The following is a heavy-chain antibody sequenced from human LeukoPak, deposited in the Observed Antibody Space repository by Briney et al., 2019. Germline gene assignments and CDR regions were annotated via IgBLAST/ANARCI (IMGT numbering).Heavy chain of an antibody. CDR3: AKGFSNYADAFHI. D-gene: IGHD3-16*01. CDR1: GFTFSSYA. V-gene: IGHV3-23*01. J-gene: IGHJ3*02. CDR2: ISGSGGST. Sequence: GGSLRLSCAASGFTFSSYAVSWVRQAPGKGLEWVSAISGSGGSTYYADSVKGRFTISRDISKNTLYLQMNSPRAEDTAVYCCAKGFSNYADAFHIWGQGTMVTVSS.